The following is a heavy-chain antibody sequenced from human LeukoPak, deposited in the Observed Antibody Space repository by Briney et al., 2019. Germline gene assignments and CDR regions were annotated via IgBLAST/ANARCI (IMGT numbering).Heavy chain of an antibody. CDR3: ARLGGYDYYAMDV. V-gene: IGHV5-51*01. CDR2: IWPDDSDT. Sequence: GESLKISCKASGFKFTSNWIAWVRQLPGQGLECMGIIWPDDSDTRYSPSFQGQVVISADKSINTAYLQWSSLKASDTAVYYCARLGGYDYYAMDVWGQGTTVTVSS. CDR1: GFKFTSNW. J-gene: IGHJ6*02.